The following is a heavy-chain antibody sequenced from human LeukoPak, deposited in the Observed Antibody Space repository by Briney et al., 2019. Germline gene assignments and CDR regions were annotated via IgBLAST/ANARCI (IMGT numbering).Heavy chain of an antibody. D-gene: IGHD6-19*01. J-gene: IGHJ4*02. CDR1: GFTFSSYV. CDR3: AKDRDSSGWYYFFDY. V-gene: IGHV3-23*01. CDR2: ISGGGGST. Sequence: GGSLRLSCAASGFTFSSYVTSWVRQAPGKGLEWVSAISGGGGSTYYADSVKGRFTISRDNSKNTLYLQMNSLRAEDTAVYYCAKDRDSSGWYYFFDYWGQGTLVTVSS.